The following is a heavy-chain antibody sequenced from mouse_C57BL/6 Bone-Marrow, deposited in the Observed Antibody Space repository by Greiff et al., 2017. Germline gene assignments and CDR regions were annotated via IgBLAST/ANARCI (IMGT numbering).Heavy chain of an antibody. CDR1: GYTFTSYW. CDR2: IHPSDSDT. V-gene: IGHV1-74*01. Sequence: VQLQQPGAELVKPGASVKVSCKASGYTFTSYWMHWVKQRPGQGLEWIGRIHPSDSDTNYNQKFKGKATLTVDKSSSTAYMQLSSLTSEDSAVYYCAILDSSGYVPYWGQGTLVTVSA. D-gene: IGHD3-2*01. CDR3: AILDSSGYVPY. J-gene: IGHJ3*01.